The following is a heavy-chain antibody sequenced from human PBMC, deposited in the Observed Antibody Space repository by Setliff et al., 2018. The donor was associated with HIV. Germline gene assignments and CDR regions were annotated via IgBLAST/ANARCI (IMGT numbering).Heavy chain of an antibody. J-gene: IGHJ4*02. CDR1: GGLISSSNW. Sequence: TSETLSLTCAVSGGLISSSNWWSWVRQPPGRGLEWIGEMYPSGSTNYNSSLKSRVTISVDKSKNQFSLKLSSVTAADTAVYYCARVSVFGSAMARGGYFDYWGQGTPVTVSS. D-gene: IGHD5-18*01. CDR2: MYPSGST. V-gene: IGHV4-4*02. CDR3: ARVSVFGSAMARGGYFDY.